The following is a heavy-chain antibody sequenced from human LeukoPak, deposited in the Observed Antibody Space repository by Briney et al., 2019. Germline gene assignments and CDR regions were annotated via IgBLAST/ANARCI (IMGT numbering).Heavy chain of an antibody. V-gene: IGHV3-30*18. CDR1: GFTFSSYG. CDR3: AKGSYFAHYYDSSGYYDH. CDR2: ISYDGSNK. J-gene: IGHJ5*02. Sequence: GGSLRLSCAASGFTFSSYGMHWVRQAPGKGLEWVAVISYDGSNKYYADSVKGRFTISRDNSKNTLYLQMNSLRAEDTALYYCAKGSYFAHYYDSSGYYDHWGQGTLVTVSS. D-gene: IGHD3-22*01.